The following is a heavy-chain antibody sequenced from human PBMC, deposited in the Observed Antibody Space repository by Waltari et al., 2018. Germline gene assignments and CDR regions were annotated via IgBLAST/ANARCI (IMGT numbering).Heavy chain of an antibody. CDR1: GFSLKGSGEG. D-gene: IGHD3-22*01. V-gene: IGHV2-5*01. CDR2: IYWNDDN. J-gene: IGHJ4*02. Sequence: QLTLKESGPALVRPTQTLTLTCTFSGFSLKGSGEGVGWIRQPPGKALEWLALIYWNDDNRFSPSLKSMLTITKDTSENQVVLRMTNMDPVDTATYYCAHTYDFTSSAYYAPPYFDDWGQGTLVTVSS. CDR3: AHTYDFTSSAYYAPPYFDD.